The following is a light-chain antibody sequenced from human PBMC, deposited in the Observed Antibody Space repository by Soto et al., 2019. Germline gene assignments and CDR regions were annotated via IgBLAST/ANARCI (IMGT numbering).Light chain of an antibody. CDR2: GAS. J-gene: IGKJ3*01. Sequence: ENVFTQSPGTLSFSPGERATPSCRASQSVSSSYLAWYQQKPGQAPRLLIYGASSRATGIPDRFSGSGSGTDFTLTISRLEPEDFAVYYCQQYGSSPFGPGTKVDIK. CDR1: QSVSSSY. CDR3: QQYGSSP. V-gene: IGKV3-20*01.